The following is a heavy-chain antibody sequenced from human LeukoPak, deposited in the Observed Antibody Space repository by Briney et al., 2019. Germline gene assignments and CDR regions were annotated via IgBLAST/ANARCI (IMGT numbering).Heavy chain of an antibody. CDR3: ARDSARDEALFDY. CDR2: IKQDGSEK. Sequence: PGGSLRLSCAASGFTFSIYWMSWVRQAPGKGLEWVANIKQDGSEKYYVDSVKGRFTISRDNAKNSLYLQMNSLRAEDTAVYYCARDSARDEALFDYWGQGTLVTVSS. J-gene: IGHJ4*02. V-gene: IGHV3-7*01. CDR1: GFTFSIYW. D-gene: IGHD5-24*01.